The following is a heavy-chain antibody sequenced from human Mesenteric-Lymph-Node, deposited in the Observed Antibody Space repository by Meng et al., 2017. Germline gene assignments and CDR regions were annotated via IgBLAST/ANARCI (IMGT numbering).Heavy chain of an antibody. V-gene: IGHV4-59*01. CDR1: GGSISIYY. D-gene: IGHD4-17*01. J-gene: IGHJ4*02. CDR2: IYYTGST. CDR3: ARGAVDYGDYGSFDY. Sequence: QVQLQESGPGLVKPSETLSLTCTDSGGSISIYYWSWIRQPPGKGLEWIGYIYYTGSTNYNPSLKSRVTISLDTSKNQFSLKLSSVTAADTAVYYCARGAVDYGDYGSFDYWGQGTLVTVSS.